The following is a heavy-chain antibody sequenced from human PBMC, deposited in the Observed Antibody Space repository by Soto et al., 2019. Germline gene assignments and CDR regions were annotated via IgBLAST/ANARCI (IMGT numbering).Heavy chain of an antibody. V-gene: IGHV3-21*01. CDR2: ISRSSRNI. D-gene: IGHD6-19*01. J-gene: IGHJ6*02. CDR1: GFTFSNYT. Sequence: EVQLVESGGGLVKPGGSLTLSCAASGFTFSNYTMNWVRQAPGKGLEWVSSISRSSRNIYYADSVKGRFTISRDNAKKPLYLHMNRLRAGDTAVYYCARDLKVAGTNSFYYYGMDVWGQGTTVTVSS. CDR3: ARDLKVAGTNSFYYYGMDV.